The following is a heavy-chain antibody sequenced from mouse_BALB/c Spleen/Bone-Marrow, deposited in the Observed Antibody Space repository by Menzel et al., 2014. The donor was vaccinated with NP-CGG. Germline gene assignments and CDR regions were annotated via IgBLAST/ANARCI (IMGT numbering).Heavy chain of an antibody. D-gene: IGHD3-1*01. CDR3: AIGGSGSVAGPLDY. CDR1: GYTFTDYA. V-gene: IGHV1S137*01. Sequence: CGAELVRPGVSVKISCKGSGYTFTDYAIHWVKQSHAKSLEWIGVIGPYYGDVTYNQKFKGKATMTVEKSSSTAYMELVRLTSEDSAIYYCAIGGSGSVAGPLDYWGQGTSVTVSS. CDR2: IGPYYGDV. J-gene: IGHJ4*01.